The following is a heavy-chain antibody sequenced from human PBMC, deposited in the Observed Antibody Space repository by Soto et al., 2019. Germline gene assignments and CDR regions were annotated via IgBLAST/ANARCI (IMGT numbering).Heavy chain of an antibody. CDR1: GFTFSSFG. V-gene: IGHV3-30*18. CDR3: AKERAVVATTPDFDY. J-gene: IGHJ4*02. CDR2: ASYDGSYK. D-gene: IGHD5-12*01. Sequence: QVQLVESGGGVVQPGRSLRLSCAASGFTFSSFGMHWVRQAPGKGLEWVAVASYDGSYKYYADSVKGRFPISRDNSKNTLDLQTNSLRAEDTAVYYCAKERAVVATTPDFDYWGQGTLVTVSS.